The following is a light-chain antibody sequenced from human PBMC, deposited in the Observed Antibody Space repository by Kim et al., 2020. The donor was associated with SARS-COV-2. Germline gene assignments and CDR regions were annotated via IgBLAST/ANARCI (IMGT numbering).Light chain of an antibody. CDR2: GAS. V-gene: IGKV3-15*01. Sequence: GLPREPATLTCSASQIVNTNFAWYQQKPGQAPMLLFYGASTRASGVPARFSCSGSGTEFTRTISSLQSEDFAVYYCQQFNNLPIYNFGQGTKLEI. J-gene: IGKJ2*01. CDR1: QIVNTN. CDR3: QQFNNLPIYN.